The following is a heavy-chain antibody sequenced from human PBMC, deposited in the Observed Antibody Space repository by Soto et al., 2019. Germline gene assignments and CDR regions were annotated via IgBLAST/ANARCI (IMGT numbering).Heavy chain of an antibody. Sequence: EVQLVESGGGLVQPGGSLRLSCAASGFTFSSYWMSWVRQAPGKGLEWVANIKQDGSEKYYVDSVKGRFTISRDNAKNSLYLQMNSLRAEDTAVYYCARERNYCSSTSCYIDYYYYMDVWGKGTTVTVSS. CDR1: GFTFSSYW. J-gene: IGHJ6*03. CDR3: ARERNYCSSTSCYIDYYYYMDV. V-gene: IGHV3-7*01. D-gene: IGHD2-2*02. CDR2: IKQDGSEK.